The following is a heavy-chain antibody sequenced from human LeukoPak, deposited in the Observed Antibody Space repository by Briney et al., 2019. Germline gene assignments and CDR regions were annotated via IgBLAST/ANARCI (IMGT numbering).Heavy chain of an antibody. D-gene: IGHD3-22*01. CDR2: ISSSGSTI. CDR1: GFTFSSYA. CDR3: ARALMGSGYYWGHYYYYGMDV. J-gene: IGHJ6*02. Sequence: KPGGSLRLSCAASGFTFSSYAMGWVRQAPGKGLEWVSYISSSGSTIYYAESVKGRFTISRDNAKNSLYLQMNSLRAEDTAVYYCARALMGSGYYWGHYYYYGMDVWGQGTTVTVSS. V-gene: IGHV3-48*03.